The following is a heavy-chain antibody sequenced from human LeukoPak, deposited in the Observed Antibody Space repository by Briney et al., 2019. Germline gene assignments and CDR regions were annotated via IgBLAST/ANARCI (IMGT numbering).Heavy chain of an antibody. CDR1: GFTFNHFA. CDR2: ISYDGSNE. Sequence: GGSLRLSCAASGFTFNHFAMHWVRQAPGKGLEWVAVISYDGSNEYYADSVKGRFTISRDNSKNTLFLQMNTLRAEDTAVYYCAKVLRTPYWYFDLWGRGTLVTVSS. J-gene: IGHJ2*01. CDR3: AKVLRTPYWYFDL. V-gene: IGHV3-30*04.